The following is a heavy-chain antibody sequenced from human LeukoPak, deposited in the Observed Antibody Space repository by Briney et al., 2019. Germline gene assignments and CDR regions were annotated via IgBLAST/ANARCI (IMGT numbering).Heavy chain of an antibody. D-gene: IGHD3-10*01. Sequence: ASVKVSCKASGYSFTAFYIHWVRQAPGQGLEWMGWIHPRNGDTRYAQKFQGRVTMARDTSISTVYMDLSSLGSDDTAVYYCARDGEYGTGSYYRGSFDYWGQGILVTVSS. CDR3: ARDGEYGTGSYYRGSFDY. CDR1: GYSFTAFY. CDR2: IHPRNGDT. J-gene: IGHJ4*02. V-gene: IGHV1-2*02.